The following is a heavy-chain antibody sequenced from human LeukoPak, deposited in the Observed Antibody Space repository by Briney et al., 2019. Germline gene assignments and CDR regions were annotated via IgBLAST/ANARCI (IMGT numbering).Heavy chain of an antibody. J-gene: IGHJ4*02. D-gene: IGHD3-9*01. CDR2: ISFDGSHK. Sequence: PGGSLRLSCAASRFTVSACGMHWVSQAQGKGLEWVAAISFDGSHKYYADSVKGRFTISRDNSMNTLYLQMNSLRAEDTAVYYCAKWGDYDNLTGYYDSDYWGQGTLVTVSS. CDR3: AKWGDYDNLTGYYDSDY. CDR1: RFTVSACG. V-gene: IGHV3-30*18.